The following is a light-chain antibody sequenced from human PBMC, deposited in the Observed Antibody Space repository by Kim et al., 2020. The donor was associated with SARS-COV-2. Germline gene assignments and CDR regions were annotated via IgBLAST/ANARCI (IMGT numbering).Light chain of an antibody. V-gene: IGLV4-69*01. J-gene: IGLJ3*02. CDR2: LNNDGSH. Sequence: ASVKLTCTRSSGHSSYAIAWHQQQPEKGPRFLMKLNNDGSHNEGDGIPARFSGSSSGAERYLTISSLQSEDEADYYCQTWGTGIWVFGGGTQLTVL. CDR1: SGHSSYA. CDR3: QTWGTGIWV.